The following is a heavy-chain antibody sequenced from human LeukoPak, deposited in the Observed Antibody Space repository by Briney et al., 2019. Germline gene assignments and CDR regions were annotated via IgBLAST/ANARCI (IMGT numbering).Heavy chain of an antibody. V-gene: IGHV3-23*01. CDR3: AKAMPVLLWFGEKGPSNWFDP. CDR1: GFTFSSYA. D-gene: IGHD3-10*01. CDR2: ISGSGGST. J-gene: IGHJ5*02. Sequence: PGGSLRLSCAASGFTFSSYAMSWVRQAPGKGLEWVSAISGSGGSTYYADSVKGRFTISRDNSKNTLYLQMNSLRAEDTAVYYCAKAMPVLLWFGEKGPSNWFDPWGQGTLVTVSS.